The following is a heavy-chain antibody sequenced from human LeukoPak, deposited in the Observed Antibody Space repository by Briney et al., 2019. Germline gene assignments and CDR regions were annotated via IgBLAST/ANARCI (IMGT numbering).Heavy chain of an antibody. J-gene: IGHJ6*03. Sequence: GGSLRLSCAASGFTFSSYGMHWVRQAPGKGLEWVAVIWYDGSNKYYADSVKGRFTISRDNSKNTLYLQMNSLRAEGTAVYYCARDPRRYCSSTSCYYYYYYYMDVWGKGTTVTVSS. CDR1: GFTFSSYG. D-gene: IGHD2-2*01. CDR2: IWYDGSNK. CDR3: ARDPRRYCSSTSCYYYYYYYMDV. V-gene: IGHV3-33*01.